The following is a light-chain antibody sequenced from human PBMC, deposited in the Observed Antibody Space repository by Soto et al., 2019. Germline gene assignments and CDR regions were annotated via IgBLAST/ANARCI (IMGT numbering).Light chain of an antibody. CDR1: QSVYSL. Sequence: EVVLTQSPATLSLSPGERATVSCRASQSVYSLLAWYQQKPGQAPRLLLFDVATRATGIPARFSGSGFGTDFTLTISNLAPDDFAVYYCQQRANLWTFGQGTRVQIK. CDR3: QQRANLWT. CDR2: DVA. J-gene: IGKJ1*01. V-gene: IGKV3-11*01.